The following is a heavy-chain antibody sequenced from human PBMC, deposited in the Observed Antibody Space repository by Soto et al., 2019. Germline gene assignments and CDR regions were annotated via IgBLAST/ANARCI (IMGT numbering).Heavy chain of an antibody. CDR3: ARDLQDYIWGSYRFFDY. CDR1: GYTFTIYD. CDR2: MNPNSGNT. Sequence: ASLKVSCKASGYTFTIYDINWVRQATGQGLEWMGWMNPNSGNTGYAQKFQGRVTMTRNTSISTAYMELSSLRSEDTAVYYCARDLQDYIWGSYRFFDYWGQGTLVTVS. D-gene: IGHD3-16*02. J-gene: IGHJ4*02. V-gene: IGHV1-8*01.